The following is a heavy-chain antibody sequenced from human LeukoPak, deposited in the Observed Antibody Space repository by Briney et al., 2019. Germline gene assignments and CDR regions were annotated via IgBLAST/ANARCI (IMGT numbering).Heavy chain of an antibody. CDR3: ARYGSSGVWKSFDI. CDR2: LHYSGST. CDR1: GASITNDY. Sequence: SETLSLTCSVSGASITNDYWSWIRQPPGKGRGWIGWLHYSGSTSYNPSLKSRVTMSVDTSRNQFSLKLTSVTAADTAVYYCARYGSSGVWKSFDIWGHGTMVTVSS. V-gene: IGHV4-59*01. D-gene: IGHD2-15*01. J-gene: IGHJ3*02.